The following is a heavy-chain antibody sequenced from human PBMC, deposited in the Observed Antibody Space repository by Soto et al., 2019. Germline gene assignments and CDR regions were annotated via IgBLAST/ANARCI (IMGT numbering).Heavy chain of an antibody. V-gene: IGHV1-3*04. Sequence: QVQLVQSGAEVKKPGASVTLSCKASGYTFANYGMHWVRQAPGQRLEWMAWINTGNGDTKYSQKLQGRVTVTRDTSASTVDMDLSRLRSEGTAIYFCAKGGSSGWYIDYWGQGTLVTVSS. CDR3: AKGGSSGWYIDY. CDR1: GYTFANYG. CDR2: INTGNGDT. D-gene: IGHD6-19*01. J-gene: IGHJ4*02.